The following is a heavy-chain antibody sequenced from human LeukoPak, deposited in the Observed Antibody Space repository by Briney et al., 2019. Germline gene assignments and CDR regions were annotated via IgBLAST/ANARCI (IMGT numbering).Heavy chain of an antibody. Sequence: PGGSLRLSCAASGFTFSSYEMSWVRQAPGKGLEWVSYISSSGGSTYYADSVKGRFTISRDNSKNTLYLQMNSLRAEDTAVYYCAKVAAAGYNWFDPWGQGTLVTVSS. J-gene: IGHJ5*02. CDR3: AKVAAAGYNWFDP. V-gene: IGHV3-23*01. CDR2: ISSSGGST. D-gene: IGHD6-13*01. CDR1: GFTFSSYE.